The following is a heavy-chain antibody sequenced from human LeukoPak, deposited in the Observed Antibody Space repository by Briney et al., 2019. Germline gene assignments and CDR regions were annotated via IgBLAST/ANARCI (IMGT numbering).Heavy chain of an antibody. D-gene: IGHD5-18*01. J-gene: IGHJ4*02. CDR2: IYHSGST. CDR1: GGSISSSNW. V-gene: IGHV4-4*02. Sequence: SGTLSLTCAVSGGSISSSNWWSWVRQPPGKGLEWIGEIYHSGSTNYNPSLKNRVTISVDKSKNQFSLKLSSVTAADTAVYYCARINGSPPAMVPYYFDYWGQGTLVTVSS. CDR3: ARINGSPPAMVPYYFDY.